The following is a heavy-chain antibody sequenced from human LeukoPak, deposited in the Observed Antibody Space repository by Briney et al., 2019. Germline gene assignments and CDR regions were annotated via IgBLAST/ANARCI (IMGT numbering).Heavy chain of an antibody. CDR2: INGNSGAT. CDR3: ARDFNWGADY. CDR1: GFTFTDHF. D-gene: IGHD7-27*01. J-gene: IGHJ4*02. V-gene: IGHV1-2*02. Sequence: ASVKVSCKAFGFTFTDHFMHWVRQAPGQGLEWMGWINGNSGATFYAQKFQDRVTVTRGTSISTMYMELNRLTSDDTAVYFCARDFNWGADYWGQGTLVAVSS.